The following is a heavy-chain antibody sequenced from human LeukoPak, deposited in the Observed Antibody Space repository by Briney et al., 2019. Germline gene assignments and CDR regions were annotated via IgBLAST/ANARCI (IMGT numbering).Heavy chain of an antibody. D-gene: IGHD5-24*01. J-gene: IGHJ4*02. CDR3: ARGKRWLQLSYYFDY. V-gene: IGHV4-34*01. CDR1: GGFFSGYY. CDR2: INHSGST. Sequence: SETLSLTCAVYGGFFSGYYWSWIRQPPGKGLEWIGEINHSGSTNYNPSLKSRVTISVDTSKNQFSLKLSSVTAADTAVYYCARGKRWLQLSYYFDYWGQGTLVTVSS.